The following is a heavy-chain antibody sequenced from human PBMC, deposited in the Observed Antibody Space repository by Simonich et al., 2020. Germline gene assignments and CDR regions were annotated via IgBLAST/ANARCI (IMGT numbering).Heavy chain of an antibody. V-gene: IGHV1-2*02. Sequence: QVQLVQSGAEVKKPGASVKVSCKASGYTFTGYYMHWVRQAPGQGLEWRGWINPNRCGMNYAQHFQGRGTMTRDTSISTAYMELSRLRSDDTAVYYCARNGLVGILKAFDIWGQGTMVTVSS. CDR2: INPNRCGM. CDR1: GYTFTGYY. J-gene: IGHJ3*02. D-gene: IGHD2-21*01. CDR3: ARNGLVGILKAFDI.